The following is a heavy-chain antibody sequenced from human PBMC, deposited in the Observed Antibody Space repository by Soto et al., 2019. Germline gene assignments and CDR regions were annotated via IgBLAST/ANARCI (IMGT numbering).Heavy chain of an antibody. CDR2: ISYDGSDK. J-gene: IGHJ6*03. V-gene: IGHV3-30*18. CDR3: AKDLEGSSTSGHYYYYYMDV. Sequence: GGSLRLSCAASGFTFSSYGMHWVRRAPGKGLEWVAVISYDGSDKHYADSVKGRITISRDNSKNTLYLQMDSLRTEDTALYYCAKDLEGSSTSGHYYYYYMDVWGKGTTVTVSS. D-gene: IGHD2-2*01. CDR1: GFTFSSYG.